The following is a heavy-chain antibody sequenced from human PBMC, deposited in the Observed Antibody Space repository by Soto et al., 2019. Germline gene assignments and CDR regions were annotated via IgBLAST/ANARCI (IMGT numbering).Heavy chain of an antibody. CDR2: ISYDGRNE. CDR3: AKDHLMTTVTTVGY. CDR1: GFTFSTYG. J-gene: IGHJ4*02. D-gene: IGHD4-17*01. V-gene: IGHV3-30*18. Sequence: QVQLVEPGGGVVQPGRSLRLSCAASGFTFSTYGMHWVRQAPGKGLEWVAVISYDGRNEYYAESVKGRFTISRDNYKNTLYLQMNSLRAEDTALYYCAKDHLMTTVTTVGYWGQGALVTVSS.